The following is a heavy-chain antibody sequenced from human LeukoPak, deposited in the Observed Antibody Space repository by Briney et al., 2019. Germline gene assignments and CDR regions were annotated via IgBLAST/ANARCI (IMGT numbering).Heavy chain of an antibody. J-gene: IGHJ3*02. V-gene: IGHV4-59*08. Sequence: PSDTLSLTCTVSGGSISSYYWSWIRQPPEKGLEWIGYIYYSGSTNYNPSLKSRVTISVDTSKNQFSLKLSSVTAADTAVYYCARHGNYDFLGVDIWGQGTMVTVSS. CDR2: IYYSGST. D-gene: IGHD3-3*01. CDR3: ARHGNYDFLGVDI. CDR1: GGSISSYY.